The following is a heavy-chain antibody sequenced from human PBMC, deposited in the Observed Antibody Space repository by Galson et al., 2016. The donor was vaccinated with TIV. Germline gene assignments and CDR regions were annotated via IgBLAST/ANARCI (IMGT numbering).Heavy chain of an antibody. J-gene: IGHJ4*02. CDR1: GYTFTASY. V-gene: IGHV1-2*02. CDR3: ARDPAPTDQWWYDY. Sequence: SVKVSCKASGYTFTASYVHWVRQAPGQRPEWMGWIDPNTGGTYFAQNFRGRVTMTRDTSITTVYMELSRLRSDDTAMYYCARDPAPTDQWWYDYWGQGTPVTVSS. D-gene: IGHD2-15*01. CDR2: IDPNTGGT.